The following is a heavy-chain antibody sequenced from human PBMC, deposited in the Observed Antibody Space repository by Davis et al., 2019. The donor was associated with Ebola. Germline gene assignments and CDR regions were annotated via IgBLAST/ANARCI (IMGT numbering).Heavy chain of an antibody. CDR3: ARWIQL. J-gene: IGHJ4*02. CDR1: GFTFGDYA. V-gene: IGHV3-48*03. CDR2: ISSSGSSK. D-gene: IGHD5-24*01. Sequence: GESLKISCRASGFTFGDYAMSWVRQAPGKGLEWVSYISSSGSSKYYANSVKGRFTISRDNAKNSLFLQMDSLRVEDTAVYYCARWIQLWGQGTLVTVSS.